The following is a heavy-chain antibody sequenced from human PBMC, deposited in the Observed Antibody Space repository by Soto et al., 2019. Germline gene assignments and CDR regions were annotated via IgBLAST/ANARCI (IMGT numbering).Heavy chain of an antibody. CDR1: GGSLSGYY. D-gene: IGHD2-2*01. CDR3: ARGRRYCSSTSCKTGYYFDKKNWFAP. CDR2: INHSGST. V-gene: IGHV4-34*01. Sequence: SETLSLTCAVYGGSLSGYYWSWIRQPPGKGLEWIGEINHSGSTNYNPSLESRVTISVDTSKNQFSLKLSSVTAADTAVYYCARGRRYCSSTSCKTGYYFDKKNWFAPWGQGTLVTVSS. J-gene: IGHJ5*02.